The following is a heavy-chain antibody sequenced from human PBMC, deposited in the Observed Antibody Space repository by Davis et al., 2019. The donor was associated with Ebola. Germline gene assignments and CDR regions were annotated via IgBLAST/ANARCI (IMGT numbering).Heavy chain of an antibody. CDR2: TYYNSKWYI. V-gene: IGHV6-1*01. D-gene: IGHD3-10*01. CDR3: VKGWFRAGMDV. CDR1: GDSVSGNSGA. Sequence: HSQTLSLTCAISGDSVSGNSGAWNWIRQSPSRGLEWLGRTYYNSKWYIDYAVSVRGRITINPDTSKNQFSLQLNSVTPEDTALYYCVKGWFRAGMDVWGEGTTVTVSS. J-gene: IGHJ6*03.